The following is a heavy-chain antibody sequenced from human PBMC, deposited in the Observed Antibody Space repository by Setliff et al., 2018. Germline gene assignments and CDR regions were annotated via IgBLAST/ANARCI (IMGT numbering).Heavy chain of an antibody. CDR3: ARHVYGSGSYYKWFDP. J-gene: IGHJ5*02. CDR2: IYHSGST. V-gene: IGHV4-38-2*01. CDR1: GYSISSGY. D-gene: IGHD3-10*01. Sequence: SETLSLTCAVSGYSISSGYWGWIRQPPGKGLEWIGSIYHSGSTYYNPSLKSRVTISVDTSKNQFSLKLSSVTAADTAVYYCARHVYGSGSYYKWFDPWGQGTLVTVSS.